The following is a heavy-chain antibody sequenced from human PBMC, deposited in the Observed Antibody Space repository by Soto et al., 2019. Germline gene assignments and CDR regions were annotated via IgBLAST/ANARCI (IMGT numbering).Heavy chain of an antibody. Sequence: SETLSLTCTVSGGSISSSSYYWSWIRQPPGKGLEWIGSIYYSGSTYYNPSLKSRVTISVDTSKNQFSLKLSSVTAADTAVYYCARQRNDYGDWYFDLWGRGTLVTVSS. V-gene: IGHV4-39*01. CDR1: GGSISSSSYY. D-gene: IGHD4-17*01. J-gene: IGHJ2*01. CDR2: IYYSGST. CDR3: ARQRNDYGDWYFDL.